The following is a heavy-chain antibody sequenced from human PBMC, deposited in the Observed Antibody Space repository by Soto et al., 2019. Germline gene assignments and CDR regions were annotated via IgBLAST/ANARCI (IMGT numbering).Heavy chain of an antibody. D-gene: IGHD3-22*01. Sequence: EVQLVESGGGLVQPGGSLRLSCAASGFTFSSYWMSWVRQAPGKGLEWVANIKQDGSEKYYVDSVKGRFTISRDNATNSLYLQMNSLRAEDTVVYYCARLYYYDSSGYYPPYYFDYWGQGTLVTVSS. CDR3: ARLYYYDSSGYYPPYYFDY. CDR2: IKQDGSEK. CDR1: GFTFSSYW. V-gene: IGHV3-7*03. J-gene: IGHJ4*02.